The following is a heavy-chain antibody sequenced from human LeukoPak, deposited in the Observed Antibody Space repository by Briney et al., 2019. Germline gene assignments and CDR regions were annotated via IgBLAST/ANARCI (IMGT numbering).Heavy chain of an antibody. CDR3: AKVGSGWYGVDY. D-gene: IGHD6-19*01. V-gene: IGHV3-30*02. CDR1: GIIFSSYG. J-gene: IGHJ4*02. Sequence: GGSLRLSCAVSGIIFSSYGIHWVRQAPGKGLGRVAFIRYDGTNKYYADSVKGRFTISRDNSKNTLYLQMNSLRAEDTAVYYCAKVGSGWYGVDYWGQGTLVTVSS. CDR2: IRYDGTNK.